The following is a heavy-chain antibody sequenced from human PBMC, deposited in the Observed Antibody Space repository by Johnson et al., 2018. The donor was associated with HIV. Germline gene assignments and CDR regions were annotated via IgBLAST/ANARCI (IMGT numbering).Heavy chain of an antibody. CDR2: IWYDGSNK. CDR3: AKDSMGFNWNQFEAFDM. J-gene: IGHJ3*02. V-gene: IGHV3-33*06. Sequence: VHLVESGGGVVQPGKSLRLSCAASGFTFSSYGMHWVRQAAGKGLEWVALIWYDGSNKYYADSVKGRFTISRDNSKNTLYLQMNSLRGEDMAVYYCAKDSMGFNWNQFEAFDMWGQGTMVTVSS. D-gene: IGHD1-20*01. CDR1: GFTFSSYG.